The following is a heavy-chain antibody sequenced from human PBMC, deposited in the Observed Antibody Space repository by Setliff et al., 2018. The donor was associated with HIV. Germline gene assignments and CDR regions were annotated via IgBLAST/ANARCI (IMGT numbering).Heavy chain of an antibody. D-gene: IGHD3-10*01. Sequence: HPGGSLRLSCAASGFTFDDYAMHWVRQAPEKGLEWVSGISWNSGSIDYADSVKGRFTISRDNAKNSLYLQMNSLRAEDTALYYCAKGGYGSGSYHYFDYWGQGTLVTVSS. CDR3: AKGGYGSGSYHYFDY. CDR1: GFTFDDYA. J-gene: IGHJ4*02. V-gene: IGHV3-9*01. CDR2: ISWNSGSI.